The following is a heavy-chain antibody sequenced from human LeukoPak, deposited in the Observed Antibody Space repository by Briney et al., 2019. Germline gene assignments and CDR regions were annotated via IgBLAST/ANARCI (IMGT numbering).Heavy chain of an antibody. CDR2: IYYSGST. CDR1: GGSISSSSYY. CDR3: SSNWFDP. V-gene: IGHV4-39*01. Sequence: PSETLSLTCTVSGGSISSSSYYWGWIRQPPGKEQEWIGSIYYSGSTYYNPSLKSRVTISVDTSKNQLSLKLSSVTAADTAVYYCSSNWFDPWGQGTLVTVSS. J-gene: IGHJ5*02.